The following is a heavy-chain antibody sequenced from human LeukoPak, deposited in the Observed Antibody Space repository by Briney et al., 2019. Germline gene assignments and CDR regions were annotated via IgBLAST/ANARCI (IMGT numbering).Heavy chain of an antibody. D-gene: IGHD5-12*01. Sequence: GGSLRLSCAASGFTFSSYSMNWVRQAPGKGLEGVSSISSSSSYIYYADSVKGRFTISRDNAKNSLYLQMNSLRAEDTAVYYCARDRVATGFDYWGQGTLVTVSS. V-gene: IGHV3-21*01. CDR3: ARDRVATGFDY. CDR2: ISSSSSYI. CDR1: GFTFSSYS. J-gene: IGHJ4*02.